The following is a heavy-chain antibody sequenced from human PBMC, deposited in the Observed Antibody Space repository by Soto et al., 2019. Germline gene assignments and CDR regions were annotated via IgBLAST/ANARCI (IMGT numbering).Heavy chain of an antibody. D-gene: IGHD3-10*01. CDR1: GGSFSGYY. Sequence: LTCAVYGGSFSGYYWSWIRQPPGKGLEWIGEMNHSGSTNYNPSLKSRVTISVDTSKNQFTLKLGSVTAADTAVYYCARVGGGGRYGSGRPQDPLDYWGQGSLVTVSS. J-gene: IGHJ4*02. CDR3: ARVGGGGRYGSGRPQDPLDY. V-gene: IGHV4-34*01. CDR2: MNHSGST.